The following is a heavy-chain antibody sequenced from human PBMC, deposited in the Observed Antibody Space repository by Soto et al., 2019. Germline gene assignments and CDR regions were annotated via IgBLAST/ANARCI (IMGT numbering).Heavy chain of an antibody. Sequence: QVQLVQSGAEVKKPGSSVKVSCKASGGTFSRYGFIWVRPAPGQGLEWMGGIIPLFGTPDYAQRFQGRVTINSAESKTTVYMELRSLRSEDKAMYYCARAWPRGTMTVGDSENYATEGWGQGTTGTVSS. CDR2: IIPLFGTP. V-gene: IGHV1-69*01. D-gene: IGHD3-22*01. J-gene: IGHJ6*02. CDR3: ARAWPRGTMTVGDSENYATEG. CDR1: GGTFSRYG.